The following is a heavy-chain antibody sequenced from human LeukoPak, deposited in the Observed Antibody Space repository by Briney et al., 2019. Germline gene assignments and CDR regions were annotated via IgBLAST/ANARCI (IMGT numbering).Heavy chain of an antibody. J-gene: IGHJ5*02. CDR3: ARDSEVVPAAIVNWFDP. CDR2: IRYDGSNK. Sequence: GGSLRLSCAASGFTFSSYGMHWVRQAPGKGLEWVAFIRYDGSNKYYADSVKGRFTISRDNSKNTLYLQMNSLRAEDTAVYYCARDSEVVPAAIVNWFDPWGQGTLVTVSS. V-gene: IGHV3-30*02. D-gene: IGHD2-2*01. CDR1: GFTFSSYG.